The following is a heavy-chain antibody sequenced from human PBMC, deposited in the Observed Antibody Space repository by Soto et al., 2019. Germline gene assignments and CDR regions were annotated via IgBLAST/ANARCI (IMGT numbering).Heavy chain of an antibody. V-gene: IGHV4-31*03. J-gene: IGHJ4*02. CDR3: AKMERTQLWLLVQN. CDR2: ITYGGSI. D-gene: IGHD5-18*01. Sequence: LSLTCTVSGASITNDAFFWTWVRQHPEKGLEWLAYITYGGSIYYDPSLRSRLTVSIDKSKSQFSLNVRSVTAADTAVYYCAKMERTQLWLLVQNWGQGLLVTVSS. CDR1: GASITNDAFF.